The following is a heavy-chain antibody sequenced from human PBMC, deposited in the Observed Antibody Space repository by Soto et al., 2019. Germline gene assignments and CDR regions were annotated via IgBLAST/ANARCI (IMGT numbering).Heavy chain of an antibody. CDR1: GFTFSSYS. V-gene: IGHV3-48*01. Sequence: GGSLRLSCAASGFTFSSYSMNWVRQAPGKGLEWVSYISSSSSTIYYADSVKGRFTISRDNAKNSLYLQMNSLRAEDTAVYYCARDKVKDDYIWGSYPIIDYWGQGTLVTVSS. J-gene: IGHJ4*02. D-gene: IGHD3-16*02. CDR3: ARDKVKDDYIWGSYPIIDY. CDR2: ISSSSSTI.